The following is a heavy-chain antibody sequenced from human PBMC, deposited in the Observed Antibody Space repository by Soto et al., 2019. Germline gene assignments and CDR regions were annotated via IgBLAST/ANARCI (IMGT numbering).Heavy chain of an antibody. CDR3: ARDQIVAAANYYFAY. J-gene: IGHJ4*02. Sequence: PSETLSLTCTVSGGSINNYYWSWIRHPPGKGLEWIGYIYYSGTTNYNPSLKSRVAMSVDTSKNQFSLNLSSVTAADTAVYYCARDQIVAAANYYFAYWGQGTLVTVSS. CDR1: GGSINNYY. V-gene: IGHV4-59*01. D-gene: IGHD2-2*01. CDR2: IYYSGTT.